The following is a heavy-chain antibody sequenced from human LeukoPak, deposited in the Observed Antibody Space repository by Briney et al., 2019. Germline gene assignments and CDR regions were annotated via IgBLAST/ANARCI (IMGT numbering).Heavy chain of an antibody. CDR3: AKLFGGSSSSYYYYMDV. V-gene: IGHV3-23*01. J-gene: IGHJ6*03. Sequence: WGSLRLSCAASGFTFSSYGMSWVRQAPGKGLEWVSAISGSGGSTYYADSVKGRFTISRDNSKNTLYLQMNSLRAEDTAVYYCAKLFGGSSSSYYYYMDVWGKGTTVTISS. D-gene: IGHD6-13*01. CDR1: GFTFSSYG. CDR2: ISGSGGST.